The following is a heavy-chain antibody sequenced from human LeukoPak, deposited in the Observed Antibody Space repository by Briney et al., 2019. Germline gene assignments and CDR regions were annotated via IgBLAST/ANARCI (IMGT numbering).Heavy chain of an antibody. CDR3: ARDSPGYSSSWYEY. CDR2: MNPNSGNT. CDR1: GYTFTSYD. D-gene: IGHD6-13*01. Sequence: ASVKVSCKASGYTFTSYDINWVRQATGQGLEWMGWMNPNSGNTGYAQKFQGRVTMTRNTSISTAYMELSSLRSEDTAVYYCARDSPGYSSSWYEYWGQGTLVTVSS. J-gene: IGHJ4*02. V-gene: IGHV1-8*01.